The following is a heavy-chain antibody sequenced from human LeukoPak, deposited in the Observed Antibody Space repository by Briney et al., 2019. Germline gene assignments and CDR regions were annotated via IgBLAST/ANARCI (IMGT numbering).Heavy chain of an antibody. CDR1: GFTFSSYA. Sequence: GGSLRLSCAASGFTFSSYAMHWVRQAPGKGLEWVAVISYDGSNKYYADSVKGRFTISRDNSKNTLYLQMNSPRAEDTAVYYCARGTHHDYWGQGTLVTVSS. CDR2: ISYDGSNK. V-gene: IGHV3-30*04. J-gene: IGHJ4*02. CDR3: ARGTHHDY.